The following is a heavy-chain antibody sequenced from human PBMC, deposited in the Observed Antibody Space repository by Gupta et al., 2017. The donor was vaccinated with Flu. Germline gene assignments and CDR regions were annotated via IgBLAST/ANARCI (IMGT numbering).Heavy chain of an antibody. CDR2: INPNNGDT. CDR3: TRGPSHGAFDI. V-gene: IGHV1-2*02. CDR1: GYAFTVYY. Sequence: QVQLVQSGAEVTKPGASVKVSCKASGYAFTVYYIHCLRQAPGQGLEWMGWINPNNGDTSYAQKFQGRVTMTRDTSITTVYMELSRLTSDDTAVYYCTRGPSHGAFDIWGQGTLVTVSS. J-gene: IGHJ3*02.